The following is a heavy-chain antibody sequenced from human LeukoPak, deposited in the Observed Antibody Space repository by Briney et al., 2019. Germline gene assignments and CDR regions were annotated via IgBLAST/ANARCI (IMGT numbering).Heavy chain of an antibody. Sequence: GGSLRLSCAASGFTFSSYGMHWVRQAPGKGLEWVAFIRYDGSNKYYADSVKGRFTISRDNSKNTLYLQMNSLRAEDTAVYYCAKDPGFLYAFDIWGQGTMVTVSS. D-gene: IGHD1-1*01. J-gene: IGHJ3*02. CDR1: GFTFSSYG. V-gene: IGHV3-30*02. CDR2: IRYDGSNK. CDR3: AKDPGFLYAFDI.